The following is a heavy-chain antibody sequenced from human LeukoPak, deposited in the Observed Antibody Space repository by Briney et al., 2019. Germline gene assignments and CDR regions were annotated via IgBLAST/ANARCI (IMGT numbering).Heavy chain of an antibody. CDR2: ISAYNGNT. D-gene: IGHD3-3*01. V-gene: IGHV1-18*01. Sequence: ASVKVSCKASGYTFTSYGISWVRQAPGQGLEWMGWISAYNGNTNYAQKLQGRVTMTTDTSTSTACMELRSLRSDDTSVYYCAGDLHEGVLDFWNGYALTGNSYGMDVWGQGTTVTVSS. J-gene: IGHJ6*02. CDR1: GYTFTSYG. CDR3: AGDLHEGVLDFWNGYALTGNSYGMDV.